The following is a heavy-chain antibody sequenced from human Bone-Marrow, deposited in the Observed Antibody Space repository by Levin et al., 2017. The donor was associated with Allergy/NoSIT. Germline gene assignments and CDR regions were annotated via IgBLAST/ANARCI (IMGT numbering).Heavy chain of an antibody. D-gene: IGHD6-6*01. Sequence: ASVKVSCKVSRSAFTDYYIHWVRQAPGQGLEWMGWMNPNTGGANYAQKFQGRVTMTRDTSISAAYMELSRLISDDTAVYYCAKSIALISVLAYWDQGTLVTVSS. CDR3: AKSIALISVLAY. CDR1: RSAFTDYY. V-gene: IGHV1-2*02. CDR2: MNPNTGGA. J-gene: IGHJ4*02.